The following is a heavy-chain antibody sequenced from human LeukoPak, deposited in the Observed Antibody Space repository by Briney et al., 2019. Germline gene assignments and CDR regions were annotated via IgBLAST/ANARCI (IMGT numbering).Heavy chain of an antibody. CDR1: GFTFSNAW. V-gene: IGHV3-15*01. Sequence: GGSLRLSCAASGFTFSNAWMSWVRQAPGKGLEWVGRIKSKTDGGTTDYAAPVKGRFTISRDDSKNTLYLQMNSLKTEDTAVYYCTTVVYYYDSSGYLNPTYYFDYWGQGTLVTVSS. D-gene: IGHD3-22*01. CDR2: IKSKTDGGTT. J-gene: IGHJ4*02. CDR3: TTVVYYYDSSGYLNPTYYFDY.